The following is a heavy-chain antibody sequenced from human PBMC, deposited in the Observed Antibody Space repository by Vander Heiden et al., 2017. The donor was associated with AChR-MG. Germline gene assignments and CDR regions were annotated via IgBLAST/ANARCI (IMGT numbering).Heavy chain of an antibody. CDR2: IYHSGST. V-gene: IGHV4-38-2*01. J-gene: IGHJ3*02. Sequence: QVQLQESGPGLVKPSETLSLTCAVSGYSISSGYYWGWIRQPPGKGLEWIGSIYHSGSTYYNPSLKSRVTISVDTSKNQFSLKLSSVTAADTAVYYCARVWAGSFDIWGQGTMVTVSS. CDR1: GYSISSGYY. CDR3: ARVWAGSFDI. D-gene: IGHD1-26*01.